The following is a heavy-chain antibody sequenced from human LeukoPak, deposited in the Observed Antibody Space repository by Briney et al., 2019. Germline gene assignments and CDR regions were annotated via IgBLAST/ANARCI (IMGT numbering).Heavy chain of an antibody. Sequence: QPGGSLRLSCAASEFSFSDYWMTWVRQTPGKGLEWVANIKQDGSEKYSVDSVKGRFTISRNNANNLLYLQMNSLRAEDTAVYYCARRSTVTPYDFYYMDVWGKGTTVIVSS. V-gene: IGHV3-7*01. CDR2: IKQDGSEK. J-gene: IGHJ6*03. CDR3: ARRSTVTPYDFYYMDV. D-gene: IGHD4-17*01. CDR1: EFSFSDYW.